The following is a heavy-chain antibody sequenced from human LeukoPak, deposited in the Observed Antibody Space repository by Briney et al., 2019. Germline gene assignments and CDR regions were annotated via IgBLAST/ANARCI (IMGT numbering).Heavy chain of an antibody. D-gene: IGHD5-18*01. V-gene: IGHV3-53*01. CDR1: GFTVSSSY. CDR3: ARDRVTGGYSYGIPLYGLDV. J-gene: IGHJ6*02. Sequence: GGSLRLSCAASGFTVSSSYMIWVRQAPGKGLEWVSVIYRGGNTDYADSVKGRCTISRDNSKNTLYLQMNSLRAEDTAVYYCARDRVTGGYSYGIPLYGLDVWGQASTVTVSS. CDR2: IYRGGNT.